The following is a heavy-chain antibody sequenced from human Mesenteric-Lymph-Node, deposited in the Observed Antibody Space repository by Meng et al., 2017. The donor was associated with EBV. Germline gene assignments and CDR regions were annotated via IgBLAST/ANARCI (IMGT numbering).Heavy chain of an antibody. CDR3: AKVFDL. Sequence: EGQLWDSRVVLLQPGGLLSVSCAVSGFTFSSHPMLWVRQAPGKGLQWVSSISSTGGGTYYAESVKGRFTVSRDNSRNTLFLQLNSLRVDDTAVYYCAKVFDLWGQGTLVTVSS. V-gene: IGHV3-23*01. J-gene: IGHJ5*02. CDR1: GFTFSSHP. CDR2: ISSTGGGT.